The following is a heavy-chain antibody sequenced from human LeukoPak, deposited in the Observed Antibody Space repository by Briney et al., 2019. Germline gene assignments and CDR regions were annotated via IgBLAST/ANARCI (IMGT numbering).Heavy chain of an antibody. J-gene: IGHJ4*02. CDR2: IRSKPYGGAT. CDR1: GFTFGDYA. CDR3: TRGLHNCTGGGCYPQRFDY. D-gene: IGHD2-15*01. Sequence: PGGSLRLSCTTSGFTFGDYAINWVRQAPGKGLEWVAFIRSKPYGGATEYAASVKGRFTISRDDSNSIAYLQMNSLKTEDTAVYFCTRGLHNCTGGGCYPQRFDYWGQGTLVTVSS. V-gene: IGHV3-49*04.